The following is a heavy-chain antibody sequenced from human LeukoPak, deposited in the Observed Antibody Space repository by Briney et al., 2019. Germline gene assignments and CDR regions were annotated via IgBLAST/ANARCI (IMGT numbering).Heavy chain of an antibody. CDR2: IYYSGST. D-gene: IGHD3-22*01. V-gene: IGHV4-39*01. CDR1: GGSISSSIYY. Sequence: SETLSLTCTVSGGSISSSIYYWGWIRQPPGKGLEWIGSIYYSGSTYYNPSLKSRVTISVDTSKNQFSLKLSSVTAADTAVYYCARRRPNYYDSSGYFDYWGQGTLVTVSS. CDR3: ARRRPNYYDSSGYFDY. J-gene: IGHJ4*02.